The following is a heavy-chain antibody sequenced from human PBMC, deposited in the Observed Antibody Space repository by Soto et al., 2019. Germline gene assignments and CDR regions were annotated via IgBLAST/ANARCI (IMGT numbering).Heavy chain of an antibody. CDR1: GGXISSYY. D-gene: IGHD2-15*01. V-gene: IGHV4-59*08. J-gene: IGHJ4*02. CDR3: ARTPHRGGFEY. CDR2: IYYSGST. Sequence: PSETVXLTCTVSGGXISSYYWSWIRQPPGKGLEWIGYIYYSGSTNYNPSLKSRVTISVDTSKNQFSLKLTSVTAADTAVYYCARTPHRGGFEYWGQGSLVTLSS.